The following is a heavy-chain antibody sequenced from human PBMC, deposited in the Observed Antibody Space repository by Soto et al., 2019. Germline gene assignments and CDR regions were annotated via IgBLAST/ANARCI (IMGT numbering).Heavy chain of an antibody. V-gene: IGHV3-48*01. CDR2: IRDSDSSI. Sequence: EVQLVESGEGLVQPGGSLRLSCVASGFTFSSYSMNWVRQVPGKGPEWISYIRDSDSSISTADSVKGRFTISRDNAKNSLHLQMNSLRVEDTAVYYCVRDHQWSFDYWGQGILVTVSS. CDR3: VRDHQWSFDY. CDR1: GFTFSSYS. J-gene: IGHJ4*02. D-gene: IGHD2-15*01.